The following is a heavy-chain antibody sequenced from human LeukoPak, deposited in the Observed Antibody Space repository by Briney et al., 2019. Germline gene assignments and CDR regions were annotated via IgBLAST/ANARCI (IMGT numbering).Heavy chain of an antibody. J-gene: IGHJ3*02. CDR3: ARAVAATLGDAFDI. Sequence: GGSLRLFCATSGFTFSSYEMNWVRQAPGKGLEWVSYISSSGSTIYYADSVKGRFTNSRDNAKNSLYLQMNSLRAEDTAVYYCARAVAATLGDAFDIWGQGTMVTVSS. D-gene: IGHD1-26*01. CDR1: GFTFSSYE. V-gene: IGHV3-48*03. CDR2: ISSSGSTI.